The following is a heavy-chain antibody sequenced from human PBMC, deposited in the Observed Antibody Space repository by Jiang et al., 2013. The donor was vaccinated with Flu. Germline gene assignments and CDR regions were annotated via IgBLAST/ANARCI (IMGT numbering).Heavy chain of an antibody. Sequence: VQLLESGGGVVQPGRSLRLSCAASGFTFSSYGMHWVRQAPGKGLEWVAVISYDGSNKYYADSVKGRFTISRDNSKNTLYLQMNSLRAEDTAVYYCANLRGSGSSFDYWGQGTLVTVSS. CDR2: ISYDGSNK. CDR1: GFTFSSYG. D-gene: IGHD3-10*01. CDR3: ANLRGSGSSFDY. V-gene: IGHV3-30*18. J-gene: IGHJ4*02.